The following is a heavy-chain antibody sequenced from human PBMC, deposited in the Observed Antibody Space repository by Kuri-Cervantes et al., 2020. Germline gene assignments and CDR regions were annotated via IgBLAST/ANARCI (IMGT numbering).Heavy chain of an antibody. CDR2: INTNTGNP. Sequence: ASVKVSCKASGYTFTSYAMNWVRQVPGQGLEWMGWINTNTGNPTYAQGFTGRFVFSLDTSVSTAYLQISSLKAEDTAVYYCARRPRMYVWGSYRRQYYFDYWCQGTLVTVSS. D-gene: IGHD3-16*02. CDR3: ARRPRMYVWGSYRRQYYFDY. CDR1: GYTFTSYA. V-gene: IGHV7-4-1*02. J-gene: IGHJ4*02.